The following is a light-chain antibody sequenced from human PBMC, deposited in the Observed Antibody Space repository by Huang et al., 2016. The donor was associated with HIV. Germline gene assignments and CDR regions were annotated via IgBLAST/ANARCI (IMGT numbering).Light chain of an antibody. CDR3: QQYHNWPYT. V-gene: IGKV3-15*01. CDR2: GAS. CDR1: QSVATN. J-gene: IGKJ2*01. Sequence: EIIMTQSPATLSLSPGEGASRSCRANQSVATNLAWYLHRPVQSPRILIFGASTRASGLPGRFSGSGSGTQFTLTVSGLQSEDFAVYYCQQYHNWPYTFGQGTKLEI.